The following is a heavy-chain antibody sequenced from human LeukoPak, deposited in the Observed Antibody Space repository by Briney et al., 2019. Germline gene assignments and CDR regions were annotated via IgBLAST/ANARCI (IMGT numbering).Heavy chain of an antibody. D-gene: IGHD2-2*01. J-gene: IGHJ6*03. CDR1: GGSISSGDYY. V-gene: IGHV4-30-4*02. CDR3: ARAQGCSSTSCPLYYYYYMDV. Sequence: SETLSLTCTVSGGSISSGDYYWSWIRQPPGKGLEWIGYIYYSGSTYYNPSLKSRVTISVDTSKNQFSLKLSSVTAADTAVYYCARAQGCSSTSCPLYYYYYMDVWGKGTTVTVSS. CDR2: IYYSGST.